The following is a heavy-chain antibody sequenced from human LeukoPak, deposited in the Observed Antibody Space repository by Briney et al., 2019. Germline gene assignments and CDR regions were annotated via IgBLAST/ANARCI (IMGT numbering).Heavy chain of an antibody. D-gene: IGHD1-26*01. V-gene: IGHV4-31*03. J-gene: IGHJ4*02. Sequence: SETLSLTCTVSGGSVSRGGYYWNWIRQHPGKGLEWIGFTSYSEGTYYNPSLMSRITISVDRSQNQFSLKMRDVTAADTAVYFCATADWESFYFNSWGQGALVAVSS. CDR1: GGSVSRGGYY. CDR3: ATADWESFYFNS. CDR2: TSYSEGT.